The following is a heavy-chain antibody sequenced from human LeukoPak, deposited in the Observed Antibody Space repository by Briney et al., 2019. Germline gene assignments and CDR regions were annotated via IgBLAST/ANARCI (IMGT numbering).Heavy chain of an antibody. CDR2: INAGNGNT. J-gene: IGHJ4*02. Sequence: ASVKVSCKASGYTFTSYAMHWVRQAPGQRLEWMGWINAGNGNTKYAQKFQGRVTITRDTSASTAYMELSSLRSEDTAVYYCATVDGGPEYFDYWGQGTLVTVSS. V-gene: IGHV1-3*01. CDR3: ATVDGGPEYFDY. D-gene: IGHD3-16*01. CDR1: GYTFTSYA.